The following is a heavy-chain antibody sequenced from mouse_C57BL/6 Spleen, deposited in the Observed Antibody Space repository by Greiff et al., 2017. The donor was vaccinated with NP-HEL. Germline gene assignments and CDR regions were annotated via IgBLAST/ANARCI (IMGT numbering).Heavy chain of an antibody. CDR2: ISSGSSTI. J-gene: IGHJ2*01. CDR3: ARLGDYDDYFDY. Sequence: EVMLVESGGGLVKPGGSLKLSCAASGFTFSDYGMHWVRQAPEKGLEWVAYISSGSSTISYADTVKGRFTISRDNAKNTLFLQMTSLGSEDTAMYYCARLGDYDDYFDYWGQGTTLTVSS. D-gene: IGHD2-4*01. V-gene: IGHV5-17*01. CDR1: GFTFSDYG.